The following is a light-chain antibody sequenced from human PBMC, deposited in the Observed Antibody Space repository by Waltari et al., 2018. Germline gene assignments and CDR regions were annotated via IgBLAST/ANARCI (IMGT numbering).Light chain of an antibody. Sequence: SALTQPASVSGSPGPSITMSCTGTGSDAGGPNHDSWYQQHPGKAPKLMIYDVTNRPSVISNRFSGSKSGNTASLTVSGLQAEDEADYYCSSYSSSSTVVFGGGTKLTVL. V-gene: IGLV2-14*01. CDR2: DVT. J-gene: IGLJ2*01. CDR3: SSYSSSSTVV. CDR1: GSDAGGPNH.